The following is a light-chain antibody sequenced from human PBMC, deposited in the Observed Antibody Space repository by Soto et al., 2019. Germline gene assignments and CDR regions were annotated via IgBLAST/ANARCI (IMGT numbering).Light chain of an antibody. J-gene: IGKJ4*01. Sequence: DIQLTQSPSFLSASVGDRVTITCRASQGIRNYLAWYQRKPGKAPKLLIYTASTLQSGVPSRFSGSGSGTEFTLTISSLQTEDFATYYCQQLNSYPLTFGGGTKVEIK. V-gene: IGKV1-9*01. CDR3: QQLNSYPLT. CDR1: QGIRNY. CDR2: TAS.